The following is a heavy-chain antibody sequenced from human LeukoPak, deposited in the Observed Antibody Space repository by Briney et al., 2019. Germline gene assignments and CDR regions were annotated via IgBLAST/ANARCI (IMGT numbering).Heavy chain of an antibody. CDR3: ATDRNSGKYYDY. V-gene: IGHV3-66*01. CDR2: IYSAGAT. D-gene: IGHD1-26*01. Sequence: GGSLRLSCAASGFTVSDNYMTWVRQAPGKGLEWVSSIYSAGATHYAESVKGRFTVSRDNAKNTLYLQMNSLRAEDTAVYYCATDRNSGKYYDYWGQGTLVTVSS. J-gene: IGHJ4*02. CDR1: GFTVSDNY.